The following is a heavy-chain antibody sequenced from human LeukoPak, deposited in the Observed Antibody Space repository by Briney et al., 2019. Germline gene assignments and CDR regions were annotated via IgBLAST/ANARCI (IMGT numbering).Heavy chain of an antibody. D-gene: IGHD6-6*01. Sequence: ASVKVSCKASGGTFSSYAISWVRQAPGQGLEWMGGIIPIFGTANYAQKFQGRVTITTDESTSTAYMELSSLRSEDTAVYYCASKYSSSSDYYYYYMDVWGKGTTVTVSS. CDR2: IIPIFGTA. V-gene: IGHV1-69*05. CDR1: GGTFSSYA. J-gene: IGHJ6*03. CDR3: ASKYSSSSDYYYYYMDV.